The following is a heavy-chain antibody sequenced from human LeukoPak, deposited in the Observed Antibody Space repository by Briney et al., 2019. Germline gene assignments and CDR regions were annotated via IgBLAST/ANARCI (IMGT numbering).Heavy chain of an antibody. CDR2: MNPNSGNT. D-gene: IGHD3-10*01. V-gene: IGHV1-8*01. CDR3: ARTKLKVLLWLGEPAYYFDY. J-gene: IGHJ4*02. Sequence: GASVKVSCKASGYTFTSYDINWVRQATGQGLEWMGWMNPNSGNTGYAQKFQGRVTMTRNTSISTAYMELSSLRSEDTAVYYCARTKLKVLLWLGEPAYYFDYWGQGTLVTVSS. CDR1: GYTFTSYD.